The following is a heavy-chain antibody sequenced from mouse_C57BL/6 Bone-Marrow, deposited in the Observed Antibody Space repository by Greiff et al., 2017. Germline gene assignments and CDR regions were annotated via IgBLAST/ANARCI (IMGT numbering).Heavy chain of an antibody. CDR1: GYAFTNYL. V-gene: IGHV1-54*01. CDR2: INPGSGGT. CDR3: ASYDYYSSSYYFTY. J-gene: IGHJ2*01. D-gene: IGHD1-1*01. Sequence: QVQLQQPGAELVRPGTSVKVSCKASGYAFTNYLIEWVKQRPGQGLEWIGVINPGSGGTNYNEKFKGKATLTADKSSSTAYMQLSSLTSEDSAVDFCASYDYYSSSYYFTYWGQGTTLTVSS.